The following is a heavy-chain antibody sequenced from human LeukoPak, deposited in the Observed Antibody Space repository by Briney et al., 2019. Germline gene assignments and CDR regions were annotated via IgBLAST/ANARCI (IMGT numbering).Heavy chain of an antibody. Sequence: SETLSLTCTVSGGSISSYYWSWIRQPPGKGLEWIGYIYYSGSINYNPSLKSRVTISVDTSKNQFSLKLSSVTAADTAVYYCARVDGDWFDPWGQGTLVTVSS. CDR3: ARVDGDWFDP. CDR1: GGSISSYY. J-gene: IGHJ5*02. V-gene: IGHV4-59*01. CDR2: IYYSGSI. D-gene: IGHD5-24*01.